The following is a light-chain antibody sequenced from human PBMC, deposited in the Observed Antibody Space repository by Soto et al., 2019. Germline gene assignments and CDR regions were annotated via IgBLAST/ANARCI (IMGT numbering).Light chain of an antibody. CDR2: GAS. Sequence: EIVMTQSPATLSVSPGERATLPCRASQSVSGTLAWYQQKPGQAPRLLIYGASTRATGIPARFSGSGSGTEFTLTISSLQSEDFAVYYCQQYNNWPPWTFDQGTKVEIK. J-gene: IGKJ1*01. V-gene: IGKV3-15*01. CDR1: QSVSGT. CDR3: QQYNNWPPWT.